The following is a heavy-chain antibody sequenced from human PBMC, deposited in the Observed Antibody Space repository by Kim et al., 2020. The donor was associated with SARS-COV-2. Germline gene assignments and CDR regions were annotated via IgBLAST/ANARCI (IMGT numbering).Heavy chain of an antibody. CDR1: GFTFSSYA. V-gene: IGHV3-30*04. CDR3: ASDPGSTSTYYYYGMDV. D-gene: IGHD2-2*01. CDR2: ISYDGSNK. J-gene: IGHJ6*01. Sequence: GGSLRLSCAASGFTFSSYAMHWVRQAPGKGLEWVAVISYDGSNKYYADSVKGRFTISRDNSKNTLYLQMNSLRAEDTAAYYCASDPGSTSTYYYYGMDV.